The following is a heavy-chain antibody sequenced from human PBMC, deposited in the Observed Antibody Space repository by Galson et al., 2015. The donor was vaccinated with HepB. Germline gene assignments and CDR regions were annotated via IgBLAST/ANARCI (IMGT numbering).Heavy chain of an antibody. D-gene: IGHD2-15*01. J-gene: IGHJ4*02. CDR2: ISRSGGST. V-gene: IGHV3-23*01. Sequence: LRLSCAVSGFTFKDYAMSWVRQAPGKGLEWVSGISRSGGSTSYADSVKGRFTISRDNSKNTLFLEISSLRAEDTAIYYCAKDREVGYCSGGSCSPPDSWGQGTLVTVFS. CDR1: GFTFKDYA. CDR3: AKDREVGYCSGGSCSPPDS.